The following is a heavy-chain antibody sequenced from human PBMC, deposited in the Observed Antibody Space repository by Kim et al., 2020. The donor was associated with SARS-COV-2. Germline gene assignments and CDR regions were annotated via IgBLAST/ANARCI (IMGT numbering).Heavy chain of an antibody. V-gene: IGHV3-30*02. Sequence: YYADSVKGRFTISRDNSKKTLYLQMSSLRAEDTGVYYCAKPYGGYNYFDYWGQGTLVTVSS. D-gene: IGHD5-12*01. J-gene: IGHJ4*02. CDR3: AKPYGGYNYFDY.